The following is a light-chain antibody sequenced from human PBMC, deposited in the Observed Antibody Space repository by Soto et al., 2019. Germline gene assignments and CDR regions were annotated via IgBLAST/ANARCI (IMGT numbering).Light chain of an antibody. J-gene: IGKJ5*01. CDR3: LQDYNYPIT. Sequence: IQMTQSPSSLSASVGDRVTISCQASQDISNSLNWYQQKPGKAPKLLIYAASSLQSGVPSRFSGSGSGTDFTLTISSLQPEDFATYYCLQDYNYPITFGQGTRLEI. CDR2: AAS. V-gene: IGKV1-6*01. CDR1: QDISNS.